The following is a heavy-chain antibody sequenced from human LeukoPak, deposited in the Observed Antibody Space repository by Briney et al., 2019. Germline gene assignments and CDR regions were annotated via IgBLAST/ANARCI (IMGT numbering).Heavy chain of an antibody. V-gene: IGHV3-23*01. CDR3: AKNGELLSWFDP. D-gene: IGHD1-26*01. Sequence: PGGSLRLSCAASGFTFTRYAMSWVCQAPGKGLEWVSTISGSGGSTYYADSVKGRFTISRDNSKNTLYLQMNSLRAEDTAVYSCAKNGELLSWFDPWGQGTLVTVSS. J-gene: IGHJ5*02. CDR2: ISGSGGST. CDR1: GFTFTRYA.